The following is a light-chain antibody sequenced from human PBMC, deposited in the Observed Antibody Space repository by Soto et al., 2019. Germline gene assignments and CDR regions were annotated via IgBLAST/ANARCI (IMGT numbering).Light chain of an antibody. CDR2: GAS. Sequence: EIVLTQSPGTLSLSPGERATLSCRASQSVSSNYLAWYQQIPGQAPRLLIYGASSRATGIPDRFSGSGSGTYFTLTISRLEPEDFAVYYCQQYRGSRRVTFGGGTKVEIK. J-gene: IGKJ4*01. V-gene: IGKV3-20*01. CDR1: QSVSSNY. CDR3: QQYRGSRRVT.